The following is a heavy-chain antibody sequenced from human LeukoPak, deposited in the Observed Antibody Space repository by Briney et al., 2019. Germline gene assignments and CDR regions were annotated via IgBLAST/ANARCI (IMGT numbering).Heavy chain of an antibody. J-gene: IGHJ4*02. V-gene: IGHV4-34*01. CDR1: GGSFSGYY. D-gene: IGHD3-16*01. CDR2: INHSGST. Sequence: SETLSLTCAVYGGSFSGYYWSWIRQPPGKGLEWIGEINHSGSTNYNPSLKSRVTISVDTSKNQLSLKLSSVTAADTAVYYCARQSTFGYFDYWGQGTLVTVSS. CDR3: ARQSTFGYFDY.